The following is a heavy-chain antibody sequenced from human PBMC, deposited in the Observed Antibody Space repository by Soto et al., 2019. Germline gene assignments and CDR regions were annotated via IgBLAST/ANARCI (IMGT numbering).Heavy chain of an antibody. V-gene: IGHV4-39*01. CDR2: IYYSGST. CDR3: ARQPYYYGMDV. CDR1: GGSISSSIYY. J-gene: IGHJ6*02. Sequence: PSETLSLTCTVSGGSISSSIYYWGWIRQPPGKGLEWIGSIYYSGSTYYNPSLKSRVTISVDTSKNQFSLKLSSVTAADTAVYYCARQPYYYGMDVWGQGTTVTVSS.